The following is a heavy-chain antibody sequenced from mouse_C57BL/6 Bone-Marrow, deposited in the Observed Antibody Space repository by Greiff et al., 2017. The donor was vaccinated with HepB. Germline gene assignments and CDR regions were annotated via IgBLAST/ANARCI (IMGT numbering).Heavy chain of an antibody. J-gene: IGHJ2*01. CDR2: IYPGNSDT. Sequence: VHVKQSGTVLARPGASVKMSCKTSGYTFTSYWMHWVKQRPGQGLEWIGAIYPGNSDTSYNQKFKGKAKLTAVTSASTAYMELSSLTNEDSAVYYCTRERITTVDFDYWGQGTTLPVSS. D-gene: IGHD1-1*01. CDR3: TRERITTVDFDY. CDR1: GYTFTSYW. V-gene: IGHV1-5*01.